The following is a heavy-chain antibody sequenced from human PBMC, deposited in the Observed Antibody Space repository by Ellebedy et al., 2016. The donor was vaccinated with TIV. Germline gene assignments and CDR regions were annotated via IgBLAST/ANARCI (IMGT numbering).Heavy chain of an antibody. CDR1: GFTVSSNY. CDR2: IYSGGST. Sequence: GGSLRLXCAASGFTVSSNYMSWVRQAPGKGLEWVSVIYSGGSTYYADSVKGRFTISRDNSKNTLYLQMNSLRAEDTAVYYCATAYGSGSRAYYYYYYGMDVWGQGTTVTVSS. J-gene: IGHJ6*02. D-gene: IGHD3-10*01. V-gene: IGHV3-66*01. CDR3: ATAYGSGSRAYYYYYYGMDV.